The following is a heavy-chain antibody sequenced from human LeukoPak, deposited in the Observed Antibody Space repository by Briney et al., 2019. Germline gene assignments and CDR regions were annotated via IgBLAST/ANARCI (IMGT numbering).Heavy chain of an antibody. Sequence: PSETLSLTCAVSGDSVSSDNWWSWVRQPPGKGLEWIGEIYDSGATNYKSSLKSRVTIAVDTSKNQFSLKLSSVTAADTAVYYCARGWRYCSSTSCYLRPTRYYYMDVWGKGTTVTVSS. D-gene: IGHD2-2*01. CDR2: IYDSGAT. CDR1: GDSVSSDNW. V-gene: IGHV4-4*02. CDR3: ARGWRYCSSTSCYLRPTRYYYMDV. J-gene: IGHJ6*03.